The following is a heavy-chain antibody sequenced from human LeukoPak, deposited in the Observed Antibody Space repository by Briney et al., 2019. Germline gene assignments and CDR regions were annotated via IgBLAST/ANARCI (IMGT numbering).Heavy chain of an antibody. Sequence: GGSLRLSCAAPGFTFSSYSMNWVRQAPGKGLEWVSSISSSSSYIYYADSVKGRFTISRDNAKNSLYLQMNSLRAEDTAVYYCATGRYYYDSSGWIWGQGTMVTVSS. CDR2: ISSSSSYI. D-gene: IGHD3-22*01. CDR1: GFTFSSYS. CDR3: ATGRYYYDSSGWI. J-gene: IGHJ3*02. V-gene: IGHV3-21*01.